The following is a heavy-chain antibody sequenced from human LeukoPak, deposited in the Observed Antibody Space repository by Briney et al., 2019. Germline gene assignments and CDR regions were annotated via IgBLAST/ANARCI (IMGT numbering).Heavy chain of an antibody. CDR1: GGSISSGSYY. D-gene: IGHD3-10*01. CDR3: ARLRVRGVIRRYYYYYMDV. V-gene: IGHV4-61*02. J-gene: IGHJ6*03. CDR2: IYTSGST. Sequence: SSQTLSLTCTVSGGSISSGSYYWSWIRQPAGKGLEWIGRIYTSGSTNYNPSLKSRVTISVDTSKNQFSLKPSSVTAADTAVYYCARLRVRGVIRRYYYYYMDVWGKGTTVTISS.